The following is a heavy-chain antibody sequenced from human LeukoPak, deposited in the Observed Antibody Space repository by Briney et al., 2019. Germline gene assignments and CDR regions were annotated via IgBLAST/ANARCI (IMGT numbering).Heavy chain of an antibody. V-gene: IGHV1-69*05. Sequence: GSSVKVSCKASGGTFSSYAISWVRQAPGQGLEWMGGIIPIFGTANYAQKFQGRVTITTDESTSTAYMELSSLRSEDTAVYYCARGFVYARYDNRFDPWGQGTLVTVSS. CDR3: ARGFVYARYDNRFDP. D-gene: IGHD2-8*01. CDR2: IIPIFGTA. CDR1: GGTFSSYA. J-gene: IGHJ5*02.